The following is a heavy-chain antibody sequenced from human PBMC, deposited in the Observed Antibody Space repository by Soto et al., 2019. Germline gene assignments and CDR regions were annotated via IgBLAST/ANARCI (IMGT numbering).Heavy chain of an antibody. CDR1: GGSISTFY. J-gene: IGHJ3*02. CDR3: ARHVYYDTNGYQDAFDI. V-gene: IGHV4-59*08. CDR2: IHHSGRT. D-gene: IGHD3-22*01. Sequence: PSETLSLTCTISGGSISTFYWSWIRQPPGKGLEWIAYIHHSGRTNYKPSLKSRLTISLGTSDNQFSLRLNSVTAADTAVYYCARHVYYDTNGYQDAFDIWGQGTLVTVSS.